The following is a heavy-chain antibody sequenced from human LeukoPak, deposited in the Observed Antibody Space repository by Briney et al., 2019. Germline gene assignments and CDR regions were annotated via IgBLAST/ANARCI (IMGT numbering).Heavy chain of an antibody. CDR1: RFTISSYA. CDR2: ISGSSGST. V-gene: IGHV3-23*01. D-gene: IGHD3-10*01. Sequence: GGSLRLSCAASRFTISSYAMSWVRQAPGKGLEWVSGISGSSGSTYYADSVKGRFTIARDTSKNTLYLQMNSLRAEDTAVYYCARDLPHYYCSGSFEAFDLWGQGTMVIVS. J-gene: IGHJ3*01. CDR3: ARDLPHYYCSGSFEAFDL.